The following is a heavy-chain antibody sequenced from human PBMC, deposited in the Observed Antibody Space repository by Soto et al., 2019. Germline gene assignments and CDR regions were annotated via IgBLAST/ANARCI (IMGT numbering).Heavy chain of an antibody. J-gene: IGHJ4*02. V-gene: IGHV3-23*01. Sequence: VGSLRFSGAASGFIFSNYAMSWVRQAPGRGLEWVSAISGSGATTYYPDSVKGRFTISRDNSKNTLYLQMNNLRADDTAVYYCTKGGIPRRYNIPKVDFDYWGQGSLVTVSS. CDR1: GFIFSNYA. CDR2: ISGSGATT. CDR3: TKGGIPRRYNIPKVDFDY. D-gene: IGHD1-1*01.